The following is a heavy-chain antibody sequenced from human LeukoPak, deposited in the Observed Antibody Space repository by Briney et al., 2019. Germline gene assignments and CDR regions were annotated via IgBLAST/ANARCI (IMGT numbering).Heavy chain of an antibody. Sequence: SETLSLTCTVSGGSISSSSYYWGWIRQPPGKGLEWIGSIYYSGSTYYNPSLKSRVTISVDTSKNQFSLKLSSVTAADTAVYYCARLNVPRSHDYSNYYFDYWGQGTLVTVSS. V-gene: IGHV4-39*01. CDR2: IYYSGST. D-gene: IGHD4-11*01. J-gene: IGHJ4*02. CDR3: ARLNVPRSHDYSNYYFDY. CDR1: GGSISSSSYY.